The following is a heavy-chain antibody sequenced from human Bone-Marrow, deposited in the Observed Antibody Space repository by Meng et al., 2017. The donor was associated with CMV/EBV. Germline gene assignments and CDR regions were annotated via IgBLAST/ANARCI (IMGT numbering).Heavy chain of an antibody. J-gene: IGHJ6*01. D-gene: IGHD5-24*01. V-gene: IGHV3-48*04. CDR3: ARDNYQSYGMDV. CDR2: ISWSSATI. Sequence: GGSLRLSCTASGFAFSTYSVNWVRQAPGKGLEWVAYISWSSATIYYADSVKGRFTISRDNAKSSLYLHMSSLRAADTAVYYCARDNYQSYGMDVWGQGTTVTGSS. CDR1: GFAFSTYS.